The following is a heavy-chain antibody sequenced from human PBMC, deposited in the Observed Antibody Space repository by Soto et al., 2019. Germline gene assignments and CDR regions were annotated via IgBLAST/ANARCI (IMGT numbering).Heavy chain of an antibody. Sequence: GGALRLSCAASGFTFSSYWMSWVRQAPGKGLEWVANIKQDGSEKYYVDSVKGRFTISRDNAKNSLYLQMNSLRAEDTAVYYCARHLVDVLLWFGPLGRPSDGMDVWGQGTTVTVS. CDR2: IKQDGSEK. CDR1: GFTFSSYW. CDR3: ARHLVDVLLWFGPLGRPSDGMDV. V-gene: IGHV3-7*03. J-gene: IGHJ6*02. D-gene: IGHD3-10*01.